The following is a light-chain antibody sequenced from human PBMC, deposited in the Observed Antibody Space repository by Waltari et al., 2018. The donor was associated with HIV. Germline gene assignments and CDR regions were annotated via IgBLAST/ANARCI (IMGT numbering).Light chain of an antibody. V-gene: IGKV3-20*01. CDR3: LQYGSSPRT. CDR1: QSVSSLS. CDR2: GAA. J-gene: IGKJ1*01. Sequence: EVVLTQSPDTMSLSPGERAIFSCRASQSVSSLSLSWYQHKPGQAPRLLIYGAATRATGIQDRFSGSGYGTDFNLTSSRLDHEDFAVYYCLQYGSSPRTFGQGTKVEIK.